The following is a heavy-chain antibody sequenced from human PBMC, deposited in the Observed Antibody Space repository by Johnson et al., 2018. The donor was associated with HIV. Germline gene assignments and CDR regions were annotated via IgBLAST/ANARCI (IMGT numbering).Heavy chain of an antibody. CDR3: AKDERQRGGCSHAFDI. D-gene: IGHD3-10*02. CDR1: GFTFSSYG. J-gene: IGHJ3*02. CDR2: VWYDGSNK. Sequence: QVQLVESGGGVVQPGRSLRLSCAASGFTFSSYGMHWVRQAPGKGLEWVAGVWYDGSNKYYADSVEGRFTISRDNSKSTLYLQMSSLKAEDTAVYYCAKDERQRGGCSHAFDIWGQGTMVTVSS. V-gene: IGHV3-30*18.